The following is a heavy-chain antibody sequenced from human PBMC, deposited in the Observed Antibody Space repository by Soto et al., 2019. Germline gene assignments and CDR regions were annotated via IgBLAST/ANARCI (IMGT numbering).Heavy chain of an antibody. Sequence: QVQLQESGPGLVKPSETLSLTCTVSGGSISRYYWSWIRQPPGKGLEWIGYIYYSGSTNYNPSLKSRVTISLDTSKNQFSLKLTSVTAADTAVYYCASGGGTPFDYWGQGTLVTVSS. CDR3: ASGGGTPFDY. CDR2: IYYSGST. D-gene: IGHD3-16*01. J-gene: IGHJ4*02. V-gene: IGHV4-59*01. CDR1: GGSISRYY.